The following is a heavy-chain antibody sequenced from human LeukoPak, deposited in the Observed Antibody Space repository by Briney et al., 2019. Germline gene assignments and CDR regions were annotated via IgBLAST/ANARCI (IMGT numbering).Heavy chain of an antibody. J-gene: IGHJ5*02. D-gene: IGHD2-15*01. CDR2: INPTSGGT. CDR3: ARHVGYSNWFDP. V-gene: IGHV1-2*02. Sequence: ASVKVSCKASGHTFTSYYIHWVRQAPGQGLEWMGWINPTSGGTNYAQKFQGRVTMTRDTSISTAYMELSRLRSDDTAVYYCARHVGYSNWFDPWGQGTLVTVSS. CDR1: GHTFTSYY.